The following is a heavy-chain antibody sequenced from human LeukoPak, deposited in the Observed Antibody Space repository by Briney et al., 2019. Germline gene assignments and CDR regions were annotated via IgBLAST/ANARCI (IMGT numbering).Heavy chain of an antibody. CDR2: ISAYNGNT. J-gene: IGHJ4*02. CDR1: GGTFSSYA. Sequence: ASVKVSCKASGGTFSSYAISWVRQAPGQGLEWMGWISAYNGNTNYAQKLQGRVTMTTDTSTSTAYMELRSLRSGDTAVYYCAIGDFHFFDYWGQGTLVTVSS. D-gene: IGHD4-17*01. CDR3: AIGDFHFFDY. V-gene: IGHV1-18*01.